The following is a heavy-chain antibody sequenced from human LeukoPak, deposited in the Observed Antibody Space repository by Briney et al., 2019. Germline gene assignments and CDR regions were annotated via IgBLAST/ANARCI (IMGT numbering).Heavy chain of an antibody. V-gene: IGHV1-2*02. D-gene: IGHD6-6*01. CDR1: GYTFTGYY. CDR3: ARDVSLTAARPRFVDY. J-gene: IGHJ4*02. CDR2: INPNNGGT. Sequence: GASEKVSCKTSGYTFTGYYMHWVRQAPGQGLEWMGWINPNNGGTIYAQKFQGRVTMTRDTSITTAYMELSSLRSDDTAVYYCARDVSLTAARPRFVDYWGQGTLVTVSS.